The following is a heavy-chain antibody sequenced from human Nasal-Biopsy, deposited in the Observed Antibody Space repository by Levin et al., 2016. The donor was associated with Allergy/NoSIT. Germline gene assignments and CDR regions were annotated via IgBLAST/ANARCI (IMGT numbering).Heavy chain of an antibody. CDR1: GDSLSSYY. V-gene: IGHV4-59*08. CDR2: VYYTGSS. D-gene: IGHD6-19*01. Sequence: SETLSLTCSVSGDSLSSYYYIWIRQPPGKGLEWIGYVYYTGSSDYNPSLRGRVSMSVDTSKNQFSLTLSSVTAADTAVYYCARPSTSGWWDALQIWGQGSLVTVSS. CDR3: ARPSTSGWWDALQI. J-gene: IGHJ3*02.